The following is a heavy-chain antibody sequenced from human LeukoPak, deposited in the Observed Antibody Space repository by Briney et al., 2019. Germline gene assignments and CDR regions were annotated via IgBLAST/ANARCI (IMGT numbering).Heavy chain of an antibody. D-gene: IGHD1-26*01. CDR3: ARRKYCGSYYRIWDLDY. CDR2: INHSGST. Sequence: SETLSLTCAVYGGSFSGYYWSWIRQPPGKGLEWIGEINHSGSTNYNPSLKSRVTISVDTSKNQFSLKLSSVTAADTAVYYCARRKYCGSYYRIWDLDYWGRGTVVTVSS. CDR1: GGSFSGYY. V-gene: IGHV4-34*01. J-gene: IGHJ4*02.